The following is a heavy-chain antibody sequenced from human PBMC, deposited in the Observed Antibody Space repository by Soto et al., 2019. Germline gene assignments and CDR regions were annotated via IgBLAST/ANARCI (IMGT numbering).Heavy chain of an antibody. J-gene: IGHJ4*02. Sequence: ASMKVSCKASGYTFTGYYMHWVRQAPGQGLEWMGWINPNSGGTNYAQKFQGRVTMTRDTSISTAYVELSRLRSDDTAIYYCAKAREVTLVRISLAQWGQGTLVTVSS. CDR3: AKAREVTLVRISLAQ. V-gene: IGHV1-2*02. D-gene: IGHD3-10*01. CDR1: GYTFTGYY. CDR2: INPNSGGT.